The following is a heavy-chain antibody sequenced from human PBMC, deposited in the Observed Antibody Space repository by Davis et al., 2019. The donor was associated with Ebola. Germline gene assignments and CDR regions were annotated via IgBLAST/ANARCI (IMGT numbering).Heavy chain of an antibody. CDR1: GYTFTSYA. CDR2: INAVTGNT. V-gene: IGHV1-3*01. J-gene: IGHJ4*02. CDR3: AIDLNSWYYFDY. D-gene: IGHD6-13*01. Sequence: AASVKVSCKASGYTFTSYAMHSVRKAPGQRVEWMGWINAVTGNTKYSQNLQGRVTITRDTSASTAYMELSSLRSEDTAVYYCAIDLNSWYYFDYWGQGTLVTVSS.